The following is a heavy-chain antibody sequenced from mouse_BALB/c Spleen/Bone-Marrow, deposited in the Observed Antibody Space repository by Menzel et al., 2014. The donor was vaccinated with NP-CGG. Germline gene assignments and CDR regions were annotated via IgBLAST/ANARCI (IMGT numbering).Heavy chain of an antibody. V-gene: IGHV1-80*01. D-gene: IGHD1-1*01. J-gene: IGHJ4*01. Sequence: QVQLQQSGAELVRPGSSVKISCKASGYAFSSYWVNWVKQRPGQGLEWIGQIYSGDGDTNYNGKFRGKATLTADKSSGTAYMQLSSLTFEDSAVYFCARWGGENYVNYCAMDYWGQGTSVTVSS. CDR1: GYAFSSYW. CDR2: IYSGDGDT. CDR3: ARWGGENYVNYCAMDY.